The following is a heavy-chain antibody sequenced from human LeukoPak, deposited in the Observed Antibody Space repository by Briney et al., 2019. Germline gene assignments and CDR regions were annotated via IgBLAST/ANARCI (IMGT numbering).Heavy chain of an antibody. CDR2: IIPIFGTA. CDR3: ARAPYYYGSGSYRLDY. Sequence: VASVKVSCKASGGTFSSYAISWVRQAPGQGLEWMGGIIPIFGTANNAQKFQGRVTITADKSTSTAYMELSSLRSEDTAVYYCARAPYYYGSGSYRLDYWGQGTLVTVSS. CDR1: GGTFSSYA. V-gene: IGHV1-69*06. D-gene: IGHD3-10*01. J-gene: IGHJ4*02.